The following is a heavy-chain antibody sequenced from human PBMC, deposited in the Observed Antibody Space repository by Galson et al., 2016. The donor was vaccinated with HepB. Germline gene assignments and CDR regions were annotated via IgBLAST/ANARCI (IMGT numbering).Heavy chain of an antibody. Sequence: SLRLSCAASGFLFHSYAMHWVRQTPGKGLEWVAVISYDGTKTDFSDSVKGRFTISRDNANNTVYVQMNSLKPEDTGIYYCARDSQAGYYYFYYMDVWGQGTTVTVSS. CDR2: ISYDGTKT. J-gene: IGHJ6*03. D-gene: IGHD1-14*01. V-gene: IGHV3-30*03. CDR1: GFLFHSYA. CDR3: ARDSQAGYYYFYYMDV.